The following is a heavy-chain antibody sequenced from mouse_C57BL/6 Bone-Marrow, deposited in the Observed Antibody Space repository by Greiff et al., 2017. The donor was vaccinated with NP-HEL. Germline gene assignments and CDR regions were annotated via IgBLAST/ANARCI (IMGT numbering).Heavy chain of an antibody. V-gene: IGHV1-63*01. D-gene: IGHD2-13*01. Sequence: VKLMESGAELVRPGTSVKMSCKASGYTFTNYWIGWAKQRPGHGLEWIGDIYPGGGYTNYNEKFKGKATLTADKSSSTAYMQFSSLTSEDSAIYYCARWDYSMDYWGQGTSVTVSS. CDR2: IYPGGGYT. CDR3: ARWDYSMDY. J-gene: IGHJ4*01. CDR1: GYTFTNYW.